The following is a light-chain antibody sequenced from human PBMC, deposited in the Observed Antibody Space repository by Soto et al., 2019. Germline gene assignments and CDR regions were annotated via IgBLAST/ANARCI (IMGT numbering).Light chain of an antibody. CDR3: QTWDTGIKVI. CDR1: SGHSNYA. J-gene: IGLJ2*01. V-gene: IGLV4-69*01. CDR2: INSDGSH. Sequence: QPVLTQSPSASASLGASVRLTCTLSSGHSNYAIAWHQQQPQKGPRYLMNINSDGSHNNGYGITDRFSGSSSGAERYLTISSLQSEDEGDYYCQTWDTGIKVIFGGGTKLTVL.